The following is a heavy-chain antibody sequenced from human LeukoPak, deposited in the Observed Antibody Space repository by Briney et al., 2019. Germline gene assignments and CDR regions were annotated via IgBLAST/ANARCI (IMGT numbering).Heavy chain of an antibody. Sequence: PGRSLRLSCAASGFTFSSYAMHWVRQAPGKGLEWVAVISYDGSNKYYADSVKGRFTISRDNSKNTLYLQMNSLRAEDTAVYYCAKGLDWNPDYWGQGTLVTVSS. CDR2: ISYDGSNK. CDR1: GFTFSSYA. D-gene: IGHD1-1*01. J-gene: IGHJ4*02. V-gene: IGHV3-30-3*01. CDR3: AKGLDWNPDY.